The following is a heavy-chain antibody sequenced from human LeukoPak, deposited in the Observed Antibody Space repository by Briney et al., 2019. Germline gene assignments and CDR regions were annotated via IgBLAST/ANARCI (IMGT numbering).Heavy chain of an antibody. D-gene: IGHD5-18*01. V-gene: IGHV4-59*01. J-gene: IGHJ4*02. CDR2: MYSGGSS. Sequence: PSETLSLTCTVSGGSISSYYWSWIRQPPGKGLEWIGYMYSGGSSNYNPSLKSRVTISIDTSTNQLSLNLNSVTAADTAVYYCTRASRGYSYGFAEYWGQGTLVTVSS. CDR3: TRASRGYSYGFAEY. CDR1: GGSISSYY.